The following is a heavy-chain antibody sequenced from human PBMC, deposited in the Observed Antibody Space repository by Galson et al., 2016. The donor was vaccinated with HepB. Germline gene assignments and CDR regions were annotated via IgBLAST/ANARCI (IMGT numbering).Heavy chain of an antibody. Sequence: SLRLSCAASGFNLRSYTMHWVRQAPGKGLEWIAYIRSRSNDRAIFYAGSVKGRFTISGDNAESMYLQMNSLRDEDTAVYYCVRDHDWGFDYWGQGALVTVSS. CDR1: GFNLRSYT. CDR3: VRDHDWGFDY. CDR2: IRSRSNDRAI. D-gene: IGHD7-27*01. J-gene: IGHJ4*02. V-gene: IGHV3-48*02.